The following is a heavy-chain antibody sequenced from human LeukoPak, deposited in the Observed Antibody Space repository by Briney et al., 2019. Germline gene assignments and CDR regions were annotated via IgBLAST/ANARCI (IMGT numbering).Heavy chain of an antibody. V-gene: IGHV3-23*01. J-gene: IGHJ4*02. D-gene: IGHD6-13*01. Sequence: PGGSLRLSCAASGFTFSSYAMTWVRQAPGKGLEWVSSISGSGSSTYYADSVKGRFTISRDNSKNTLYLQINSLRAEDTALYYCVKPYSSSSVLPDYFDYWGQGTLATVSS. CDR1: GFTFSSYA. CDR3: VKPYSSSSVLPDYFDY. CDR2: ISGSGSST.